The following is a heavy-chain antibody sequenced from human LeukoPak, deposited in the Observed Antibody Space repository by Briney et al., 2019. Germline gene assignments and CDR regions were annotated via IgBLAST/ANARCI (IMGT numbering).Heavy chain of an antibody. CDR1: GGSISSYY. V-gene: IGHV4-59*01. CDR3: ARGSDDPLDY. J-gene: IGHJ4*02. Sequence: SETLSLTCTVSGGSISSYYWSWIRQPPGKGLEWIGYISYSGSTNYNPSLNSRVTISVDTSKNQFSLKLSSVIAADMAVYYCARGSDDPLDYWGQGTLVTVSS. CDR2: ISYSGST.